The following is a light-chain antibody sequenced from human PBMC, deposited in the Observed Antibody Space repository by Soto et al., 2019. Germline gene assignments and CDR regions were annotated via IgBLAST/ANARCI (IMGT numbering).Light chain of an antibody. CDR2: WAS. Sequence: DIVRTQSPDSLAVSLGERATINCKSSQSVIHTSNNKSYLAWYQQKAGQPPELLLYWASARDSGVPDRFSGSGSGTDFTLTISSLQAEDVAVYYCQQYYSTPRTFGQGTKVDIK. J-gene: IGKJ2*01. V-gene: IGKV4-1*01. CDR1: QSVIHTSNNKSY. CDR3: QQYYSTPRT.